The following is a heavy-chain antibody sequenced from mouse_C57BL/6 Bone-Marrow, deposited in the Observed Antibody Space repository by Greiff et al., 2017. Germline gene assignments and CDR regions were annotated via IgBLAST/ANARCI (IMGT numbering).Heavy chain of an antibody. CDR3: ARDRYYGGNYYCDD. CDR1: GFTFSDYY. CDR2: INYDGSST. Sequence: DVKLVESEGGLVQPGSSMKLSCTASGFTFSDYYMAWVRQVPEKGLEWVANINYDGSSTYYLDSLKSRFIISRDNAKNILYLQMSSLKSEDTATYYCARDRYYGGNYYCDDWGQGTTLTVSS. V-gene: IGHV5-16*01. J-gene: IGHJ2*01. D-gene: IGHD1-1*01.